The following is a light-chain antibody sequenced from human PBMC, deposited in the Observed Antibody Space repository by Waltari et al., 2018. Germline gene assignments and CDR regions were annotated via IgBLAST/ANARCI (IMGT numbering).Light chain of an antibody. V-gene: IGKV2-24*01. CDR2: KTS. CDR1: QSLHHSDGNTY. J-gene: IGKJ4*01. CDR3: LQATQFPLT. Sequence: DIVMTQTPLSSPVTLGQPASIPCRSSQSLHHSDGNTYLSWYQQRPGQPPRRLIYKTSNRFSGVPDRFSGSGAGTEFTLKISRVEAEDVGVYFCLQATQFPLTFGGGTKLEIK.